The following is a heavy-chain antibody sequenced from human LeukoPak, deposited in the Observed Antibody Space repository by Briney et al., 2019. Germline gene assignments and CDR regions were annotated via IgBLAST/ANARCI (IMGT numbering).Heavy chain of an antibody. Sequence: PGGSLRLSCAASGFTFSSYAMSWVRQAPGKGLEWVSTISGRGGNTYYADSVQGRFTISRDNSKNTLFLQMNSLRAEDTAVYYCAKGAPGPLQYFFDYWGQGTLVTVSS. D-gene: IGHD5-24*01. CDR2: ISGRGGNT. CDR1: GFTFSSYA. V-gene: IGHV3-23*01. J-gene: IGHJ4*02. CDR3: AKGAPGPLQYFFDY.